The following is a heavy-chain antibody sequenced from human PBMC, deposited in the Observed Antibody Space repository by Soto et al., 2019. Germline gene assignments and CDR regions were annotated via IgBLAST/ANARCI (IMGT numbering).Heavy chain of an antibody. CDR3: ARVIWSGHLASDL. V-gene: IGHV3-48*02. CDR2: ISSSSSTI. Sequence: EVQVVESGGGLVQPGGSLRLSCAASGFTFSSNSMNWVRQAPGKGLEWISYISSSSSTIYADSVKGRFTLSRDNAKDSRYLQMNSLRDEGTDVYYCARVIWSGHLASDLWGQGTLVTVSS. D-gene: IGHD3-3*01. J-gene: IGHJ5*02. CDR1: GFTFSSNS.